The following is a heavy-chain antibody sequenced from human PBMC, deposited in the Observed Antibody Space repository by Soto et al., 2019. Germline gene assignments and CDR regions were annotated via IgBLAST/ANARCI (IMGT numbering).Heavy chain of an antibody. Sequence: HPGGSLRLSCTASGFTFSIYTMTWVRQAPGKGLEWLSCMLSGSSSRDYADFVKRGFTISRANAKNSPILHMNSLRDEDPPGYFFARGRGFFDKSYLASCGQGA. CDR3: ARGRGFFDKSYLAS. D-gene: IGHD3-9*01. CDR2: MLSGSSSR. J-gene: IGHJ4*02. V-gene: IGHV3-48*02. CDR1: GFTFSIYT.